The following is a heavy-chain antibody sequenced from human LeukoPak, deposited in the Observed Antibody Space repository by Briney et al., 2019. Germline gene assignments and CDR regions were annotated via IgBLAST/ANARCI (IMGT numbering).Heavy chain of an antibody. Sequence: AASVKVSCKASGYIFNNYDINWVRQATGQGLEWMGWMNPNTTNTGYAQKFQGRVTITKNTSISTAYMELSSLRSEDTAVYYCARDPRGGSHYYYYMDVWGKGTTVTVSS. CDR1: GYIFNNYD. D-gene: IGHD3-16*01. CDR3: ARDPRGGSHYYYYMDV. V-gene: IGHV1-8*03. CDR2: MNPNTTNT. J-gene: IGHJ6*03.